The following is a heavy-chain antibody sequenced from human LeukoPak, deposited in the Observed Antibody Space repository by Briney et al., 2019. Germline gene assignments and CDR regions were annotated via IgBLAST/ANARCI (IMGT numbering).Heavy chain of an antibody. D-gene: IGHD4-17*01. CDR3: ARDPGYGD. CDR1: GFTFSTYS. CDR2: ITSSSSYI. J-gene: IGHJ4*02. V-gene: IGHV3-21*01. Sequence: GGSLRLSCAASGFTFSTYSMNWVSQAPGKGLEWVSSITSSSSYIHYADSVKGRFNISRDNAKNSLYLQMNSLRAEDTAVYYCARDPGYGDWGQGTLVTVSS.